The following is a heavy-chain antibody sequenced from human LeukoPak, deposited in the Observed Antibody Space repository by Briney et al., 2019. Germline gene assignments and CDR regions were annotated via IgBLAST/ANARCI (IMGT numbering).Heavy chain of an antibody. D-gene: IGHD3-10*01. CDR1: GVSISSYY. CDR3: ARGLNYYGSGSYAFDY. Sequence: SETLSLTCTVSGVSISSYYWSWIRQPPGKGLEWIGYIYYSGSTNYNPSLKSRVTISVDTSKNQFSLKLSSVTAADTAVYYCARGLNYYGSGSYAFDYWGQGTLVTVSS. J-gene: IGHJ4*02. V-gene: IGHV4-59*01. CDR2: IYYSGST.